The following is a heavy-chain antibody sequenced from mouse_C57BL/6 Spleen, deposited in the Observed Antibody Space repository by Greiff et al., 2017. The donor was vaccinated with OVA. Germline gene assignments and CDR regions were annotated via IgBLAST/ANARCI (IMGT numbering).Heavy chain of an antibody. D-gene: IGHD1-1*01. CDR2: LYPGDGDP. Sequence: QVQLQQSGPELVKPGASVKISCKASGYAFSSSWMNWVKQRPGKGLEWIGRLYPGDGDPNYNGKFKGKATLTADKSSSTAYMQRSSLTSEDSAVYFCARGDYGISYLDYWGQGTTLTVSS. CDR1: GYAFSSSW. J-gene: IGHJ2*01. CDR3: ARGDYGISYLDY. V-gene: IGHV1-82*01.